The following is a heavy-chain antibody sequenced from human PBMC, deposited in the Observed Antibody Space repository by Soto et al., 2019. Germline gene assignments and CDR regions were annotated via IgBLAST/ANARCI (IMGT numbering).Heavy chain of an antibody. CDR3: AKDEIATTIRGDAFDM. V-gene: IGHV3-30*18. CDR2: ISYDGSNE. J-gene: IGHJ3*02. Sequence: GGSLRLSCAASGFTFNKYGMHWVRQAPGKGLEWEAVISYDGSNEFYADSVKGRFTISRDNSRNTMNLQMNSLRVEDTAVYYCAKDEIATTIRGDAFDMWGQGTMVTVSS. D-gene: IGHD5-12*01. CDR1: GFTFNKYG.